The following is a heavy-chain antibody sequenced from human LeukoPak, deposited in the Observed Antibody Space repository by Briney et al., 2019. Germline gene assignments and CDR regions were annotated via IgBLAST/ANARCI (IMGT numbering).Heavy chain of an antibody. CDR1: GFTFSSYS. CDR3: ARDLRYFWSGYYRDCYYYGMDV. V-gene: IGHV3-21*01. D-gene: IGHD3-3*01. CDR2: ISSSSSYI. J-gene: IGHJ6*02. Sequence: PGGSLRLSCAASGFTFSSYSMNWVRQAPGKGLEWVSSISSSSSYIYYADSVKGRFTISRDNAKNSLYLQMNSLRAEDTAVYYCARDLRYFWSGYYRDCYYYGMDVWGQGTTVTVSS.